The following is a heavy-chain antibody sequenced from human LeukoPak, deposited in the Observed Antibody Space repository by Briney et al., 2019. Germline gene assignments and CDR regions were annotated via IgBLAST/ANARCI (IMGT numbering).Heavy chain of an antibody. CDR3: AFNNNFKY. CDR1: GLSFSGRW. J-gene: IGHJ4*02. CDR2: IKYDGSEK. D-gene: IGHD1/OR15-1a*01. Sequence: GGSLRLSCTASGLSFSGRWMNWVSQSPGQGLEWVANIKYDGSEKYYVDSVKGRFTISREDAKNSLSLQMDSVRPEDTAVYYCAFNNNFKYWGQGTLVIVSS. V-gene: IGHV3-7*01.